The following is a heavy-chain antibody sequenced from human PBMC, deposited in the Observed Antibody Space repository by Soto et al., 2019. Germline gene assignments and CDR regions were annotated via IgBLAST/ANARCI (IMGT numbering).Heavy chain of an antibody. J-gene: IGHJ4*02. V-gene: IGHV3-30-3*01. CDR1: GFTFSSYA. D-gene: IGHD4-17*01. CDR2: ISYDGSNK. Sequence: QVQLVESGGGVVQPGRSLRLSCAASGFTFSSYAMHWVRQAPGKGLEWVAVISYDGSNKYYADSVKGRFTISRDNSKNTPYLQMNSLRAEDTAVYYCARAGYGEHFDYWGQGTLVTVSS. CDR3: ARAGYGEHFDY.